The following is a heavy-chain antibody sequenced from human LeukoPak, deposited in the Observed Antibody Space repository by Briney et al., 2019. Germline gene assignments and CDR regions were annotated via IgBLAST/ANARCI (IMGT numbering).Heavy chain of an antibody. Sequence: GGSLRLSCAASGFTFSSYAMSWVRQAPGKGLEWVSGISGSGDSTYYADSVKGRFTISRDNSKNTLYLQMNSLRAKDTAIYYCAKIPVSYSSGWSNFDYWGQGTLVTVSS. CDR2: ISGSGDST. CDR1: GFTFSSYA. CDR3: AKIPVSYSSGWSNFDY. D-gene: IGHD6-19*01. J-gene: IGHJ4*02. V-gene: IGHV3-23*01.